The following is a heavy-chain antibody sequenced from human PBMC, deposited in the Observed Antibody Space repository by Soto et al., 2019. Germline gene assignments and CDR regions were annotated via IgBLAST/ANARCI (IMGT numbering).Heavy chain of an antibody. D-gene: IGHD3-10*01. CDR3: ARDFGDEGYYYYYYMDV. J-gene: IGHJ6*03. CDR1: GGSISSYY. Sequence: SETLSLTCTVSGGSISSYYGSWIRQPPGKGLEWIGYIYYSGSTNYNPSLKSRVTISVDTSKNQFSLKLSSVTAADTAVYYCARDFGDEGYYYYYYMDVWGKGTTVTVSS. V-gene: IGHV4-59*01. CDR2: IYYSGST.